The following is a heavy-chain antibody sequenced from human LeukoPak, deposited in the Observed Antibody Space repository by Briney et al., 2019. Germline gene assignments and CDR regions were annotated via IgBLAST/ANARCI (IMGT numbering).Heavy chain of an antibody. CDR2: IGGTAGNT. V-gene: IGHV3-11*04. CDR3: AREWSAFDI. J-gene: IGHJ3*02. CDR1: GRTFTEYY. D-gene: IGHD2-8*01. Sequence: PGGSLRLSCAASGRTFTEYYMHWIRQAPGKGLEWVSFIGGTAGNTYYADSVKGRFTISRDNPKNSLYLQMNSLRAEDTAVYYCAREWSAFDIWGQGTMVTVSS.